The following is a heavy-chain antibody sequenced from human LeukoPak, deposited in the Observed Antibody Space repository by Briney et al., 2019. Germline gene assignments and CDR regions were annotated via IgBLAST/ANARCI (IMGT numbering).Heavy chain of an antibody. CDR3: AKDDAWLRFGE. CDR1: GFTFSSYS. V-gene: IGHV3-23*01. CDR2: ISPSGDIT. J-gene: IGHJ4*02. D-gene: IGHD3-10*01. Sequence: GGSLRLSCAASGFTFSSYSMNWVRQAPGKGLEWVSGISPSGDITYYADSVKGRFTISRDNSKNTLYLEVISLTAEDAAVYYCAKDDAWLRFGEWSQGTLVTVSS.